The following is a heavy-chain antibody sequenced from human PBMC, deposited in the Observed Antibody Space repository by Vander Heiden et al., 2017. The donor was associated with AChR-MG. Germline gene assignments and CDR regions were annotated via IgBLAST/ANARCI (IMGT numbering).Heavy chain of an antibody. CDR1: GFTFSSYS. CDR3: ARVPPPISGWLYGGAFDI. Sequence: EVQLVESGGGLVQPGGSLRLSCAASGFTFSSYSMNWVRQAPGKGLEWVSYISSSSSTIYYADSVKGRFTISRDNAKNSLYLQMNSLRDEDTAVYYCARVPPPISGWLYGGAFDIWGQGTMVTVSS. J-gene: IGHJ3*02. D-gene: IGHD6-19*01. CDR2: ISSSSSTI. V-gene: IGHV3-48*02.